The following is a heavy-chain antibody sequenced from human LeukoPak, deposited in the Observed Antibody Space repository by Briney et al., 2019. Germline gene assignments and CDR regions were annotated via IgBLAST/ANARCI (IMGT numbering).Heavy chain of an antibody. J-gene: IGHJ4*02. CDR2: IIPILGIA. V-gene: IGHV1-69*04. CDR1: GGTFSSYT. CDR3: GREEGLGSGITIFGVAQGYFDY. D-gene: IGHD3-3*01. Sequence: SVKVSCKASGGTFSSYTISWVRQAPGQGLEWMGRIIPILGIANYAQKFQGRVTITADKSTSTAYMELSSLRSEDTAVYYCGREEGLGSGITIFGVAQGYFDYWGQGTLVTVSS.